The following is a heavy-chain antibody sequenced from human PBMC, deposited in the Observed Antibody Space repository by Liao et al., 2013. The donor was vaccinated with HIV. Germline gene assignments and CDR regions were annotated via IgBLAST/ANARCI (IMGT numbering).Heavy chain of an antibody. J-gene: IGHJ4*02. CDR2: IYTSGST. V-gene: IGHV4-4*07. D-gene: IGHD6-19*01. CDR1: GGSVGSYY. CDR3: AAQGLGTGTYYFDY. Sequence: QLQLQESGPGLVKPLETLSLTCTVSGGSVGSYYWSWIRQPAGKGLEWIGRIYTSGSTNYNPSLKSRVTISVDTSKNQFSLKLSSVTAADTAVYYCAAQGLGTGTYYFDYWGQGTLVTVSS.